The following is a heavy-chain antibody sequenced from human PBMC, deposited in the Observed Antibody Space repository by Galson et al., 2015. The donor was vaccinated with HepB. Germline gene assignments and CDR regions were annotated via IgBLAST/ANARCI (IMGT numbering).Heavy chain of an antibody. CDR3: ARAEGDCSGGSCRSYGMDV. D-gene: IGHD2-15*01. J-gene: IGHJ6*02. Sequence: SVKVSCKASGCTFSSYAISWVRQAPGQGLEWMGRIIPSLGIANYAQKFQGRVTITADKSTSTAYMELSSLRSEDTAVYYCARAEGDCSGGSCRSYGMDVWGQGTTVTVSS. V-gene: IGHV1-69*04. CDR1: GCTFSSYA. CDR2: IIPSLGIA.